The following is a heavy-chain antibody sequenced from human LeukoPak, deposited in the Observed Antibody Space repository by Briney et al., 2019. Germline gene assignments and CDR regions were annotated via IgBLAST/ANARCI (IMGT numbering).Heavy chain of an antibody. V-gene: IGHV4-59*11. J-gene: IGHJ5*02. CDR1: GDSISNHY. CDR2: IYYSGIT. CDR3: ARDMLGYYYSSGNYGSFDT. D-gene: IGHD3-10*01. Sequence: SETLSLTCTVSGDSISNHYWTWIRQPPGKGLEWIGYIYYSGITDYNPSLRGRVTMSLDTSKNQFSLKLNSLTAADTAVYYCARDMLGYYYSSGNYGSFDTWGQGTLVTVSS.